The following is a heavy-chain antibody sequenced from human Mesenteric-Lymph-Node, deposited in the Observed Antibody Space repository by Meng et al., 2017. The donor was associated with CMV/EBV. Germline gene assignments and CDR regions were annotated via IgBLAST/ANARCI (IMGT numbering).Heavy chain of an antibody. CDR1: GFTFSSYE. V-gene: IGHV3-48*03. CDR3: ARWRRGVIIGDNWFDP. J-gene: IGHJ5*02. Sequence: GESLKISCAASGFTFSSYEMNWVRQAPGKGLEWVSYITASGSGIYYADSVRGRFSVSRDNAKNSLYLHMNSLRAEDTAVYYCARWRRGVIIGDNWFDPWGQGTLVTVSS. D-gene: IGHD3-10*01. CDR2: ITASGSGI.